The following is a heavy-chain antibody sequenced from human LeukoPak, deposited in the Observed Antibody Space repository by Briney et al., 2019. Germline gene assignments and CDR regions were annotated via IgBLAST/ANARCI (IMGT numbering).Heavy chain of an antibody. J-gene: IGHJ3*02. Sequence: SETLSLTCAVYGGSFSGYHWSWLRQPPGKGLEWLGEINHSGSTNYNPPLKGRVTISVNTSKNQFSLKLNSVTAADTAVYYCARETRGLIVVVSRGAFDIWGQGTMVTVSS. CDR3: ARETRGLIVVVSRGAFDI. CDR1: GGSFSGYH. V-gene: IGHV4-34*01. D-gene: IGHD2-15*01. CDR2: INHSGST.